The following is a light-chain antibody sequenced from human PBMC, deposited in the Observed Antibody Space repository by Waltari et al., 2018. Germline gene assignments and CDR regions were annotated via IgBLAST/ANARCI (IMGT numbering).Light chain of an antibody. CDR3: QSYDDRSVV. V-gene: IGLV6-57*04. CDR1: SGSIAPKD. CDR2: EDT. Sequence: NFMLTQPHSVSESPGKTVTIPCTRSSGSIAPKDVQWYQQRPGSAPTTVIYEDTQRPSGVPDRFSGSIDSSSNSASLTISGLKPEDEADYYCQSYDDRSVVFGGGTKLTVL. J-gene: IGLJ2*01.